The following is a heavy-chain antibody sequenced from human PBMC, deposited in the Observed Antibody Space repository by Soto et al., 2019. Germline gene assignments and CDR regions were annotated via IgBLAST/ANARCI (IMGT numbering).Heavy chain of an antibody. CDR3: AREVEYTSAFGISSSFDY. D-gene: IGHD6-19*01. V-gene: IGHV3-30-3*01. CDR2: ISKGGSNL. J-gene: IGHJ4*02. CDR1: GFAVSSYS. Sequence: GGSLRLSCAASGFAVSSYSMHWVRQAPGKGLEWVTVISKGGSNLYFADSVKGRFTISRDNSKNTLYLQMNSLRSEDTAVYYCAREVEYTSAFGISSSFDYWGQGTLVTVSS.